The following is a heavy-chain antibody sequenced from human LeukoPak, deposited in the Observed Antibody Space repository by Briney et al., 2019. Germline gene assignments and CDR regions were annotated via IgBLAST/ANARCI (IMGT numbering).Heavy chain of an antibody. D-gene: IGHD3-9*01. J-gene: IGHJ4*02. CDR1: GGSISSYY. V-gene: IGHV4-59*01. CDR3: ARGKLRYFDWLPLPDY. Sequence: PSETLSLTCTVSGGSISSYYWSWIRQPPGKGLEWIGYIYYSGSTNYNPSLKSRVTISVDTSKNRFSLKLSSVTAADTAVYYCARGKLRYFDWLPLPDYWGQGTLVTVSS. CDR2: IYYSGST.